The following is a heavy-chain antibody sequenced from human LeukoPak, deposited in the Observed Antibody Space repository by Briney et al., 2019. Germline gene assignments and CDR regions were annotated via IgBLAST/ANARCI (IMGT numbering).Heavy chain of an antibody. Sequence: PGGSLRLSCAASGFTFRTYGMHWVRQAPGKGLEWMAFIRYDGTDKYYADSVMGRFTISRDNSRNTVFLQIDSLSAEDTAVYYCAKERYSSSSLFAITPFDYWGRGSLVTVSS. CDR3: AKERYSSSSLFAITPFDY. V-gene: IGHV3-30*02. CDR1: GFTFRTYG. J-gene: IGHJ4*02. CDR2: IRYDGTDK. D-gene: IGHD6-13*01.